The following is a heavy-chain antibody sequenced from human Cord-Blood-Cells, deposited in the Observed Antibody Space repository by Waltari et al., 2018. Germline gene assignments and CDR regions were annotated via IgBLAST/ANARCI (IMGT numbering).Heavy chain of an antibody. J-gene: IGHJ4*02. CDR3: ARSSGYCSSTSCYKEFDY. CDR2: NNPIFGTA. Sequence: QLQLVQSGAEVKKPGSSVKVSCKASGGTFSSYAISWVRQAPGQGLEWMGRNNPIFGTANYAQKFQGRVTITADESTSTAYMELSSLRSEDTAVYYCARSSGYCSSTSCYKEFDYWGQGTLVTVSS. D-gene: IGHD2-2*02. CDR1: GGTFSSYA. V-gene: IGHV1-69*18.